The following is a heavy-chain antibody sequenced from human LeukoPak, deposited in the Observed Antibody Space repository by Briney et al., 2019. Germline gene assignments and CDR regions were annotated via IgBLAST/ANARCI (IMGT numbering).Heavy chain of an antibody. D-gene: IGHD1-26*01. Sequence: PSETLSLTCTASDGSISSSSYYWGWIRQPPGKGLESIVSIYYSGSTYYNPSLKSRVTISVDTSKNQFSLKLSSVTAADTAVYYCARHPQSASVGALGNWGQGTLVTVSS. CDR2: IYYSGST. V-gene: IGHV4-39*01. CDR3: ARHPQSASVGALGN. J-gene: IGHJ4*02. CDR1: DGSISSSSYY.